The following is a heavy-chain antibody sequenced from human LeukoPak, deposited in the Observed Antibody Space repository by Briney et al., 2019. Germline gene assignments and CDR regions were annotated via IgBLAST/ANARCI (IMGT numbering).Heavy chain of an antibody. CDR1: GFTFDDYA. CDR3: ARDSGYHYFDY. V-gene: IGHV3-9*01. Sequence: GGSLRLSCAASGFTFDDYAMHWVRQAPGKGLEWVSGISWNSGSIGYADSVKGRFTISRDDSKNTLYLQMNSLRAEDTAVYYCARDSGYHYFDYWGQGTLVTVSS. CDR2: ISWNSGSI. J-gene: IGHJ4*02. D-gene: IGHD3-22*01.